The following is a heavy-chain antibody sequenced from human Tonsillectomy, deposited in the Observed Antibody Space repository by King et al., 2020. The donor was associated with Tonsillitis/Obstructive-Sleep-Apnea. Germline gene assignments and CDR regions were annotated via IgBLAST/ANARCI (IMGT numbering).Heavy chain of an antibody. CDR2: IRSNAFRGTA. D-gene: IGHD2-2*01. V-gene: IGHV3-49*04. CDR1: GFTFGDYG. Sequence: EVQLVESGGGLVQPGRCLRLSCTTSGFTFGDYGVNWVRQAPGKGLEWVGFIRSNAFRGTAEYAASVKGRFTISKDDFRRIAYLQMNSLKTEDTAVYYCTRAVPAVNAYHFDYWGHGTLVTVSS. CDR3: TRAVPAVNAYHFDY. J-gene: IGHJ4*01.